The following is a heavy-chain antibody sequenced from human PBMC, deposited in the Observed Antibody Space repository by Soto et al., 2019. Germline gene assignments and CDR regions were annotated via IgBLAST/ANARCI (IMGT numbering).Heavy chain of an antibody. Sequence: GGSLRLSCAASGFTFSIYSMSWVRQAPGKGLEWVATISHSSATTYYAYSVNGRFTVFRDNSKNTPYLQSNVLRAEDTAYYYCARQIVALIPYFDHWGQGSLVTVSS. CDR1: GFTFSIYS. V-gene: IGHV3-23*01. J-gene: IGHJ4*02. CDR2: ISHSSATT. D-gene: IGHD3-22*01. CDR3: ARQIVALIPYFDH.